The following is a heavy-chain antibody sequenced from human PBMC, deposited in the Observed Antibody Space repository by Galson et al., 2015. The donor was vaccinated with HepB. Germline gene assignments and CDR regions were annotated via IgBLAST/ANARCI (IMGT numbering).Heavy chain of an antibody. J-gene: IGHJ5*02. V-gene: IGHV1-18*01. D-gene: IGHD2-15*01. CDR2: ISPYNRDT. CDR1: GYTFSSYS. Sequence: SVKVSCKASGYTFSSYSITWVRQAPGQGLEWVGRISPYNRDTNYARKLQGRVTMTTDTSTNTAYMELRSLRSDDTAVYYCARGGLVVVVDGSQNNWFAPWGQGTLVTVSS. CDR3: ARGGLVVVVDGSQNNWFAP.